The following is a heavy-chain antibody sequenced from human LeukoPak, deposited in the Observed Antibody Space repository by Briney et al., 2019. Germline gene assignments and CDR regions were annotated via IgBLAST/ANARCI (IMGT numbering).Heavy chain of an antibody. J-gene: IGHJ4*02. D-gene: IGHD3-3*01. V-gene: IGHV4-30-4*02. CDR1: GGSISSGDYY. CDR3: ARGHTDYDFWSGYSREFDY. Sequence: PSETLSLTCTVSGGSISSGDYYWSWIRQPPGKGLEWIGYIYYSGSTYYNPSLKSRVTISVDTSKNQFSLKLSSVTAADTAVYYCARGHTDYDFWSGYSREFDYWGQGTLVTVSS. CDR2: IYYSGST.